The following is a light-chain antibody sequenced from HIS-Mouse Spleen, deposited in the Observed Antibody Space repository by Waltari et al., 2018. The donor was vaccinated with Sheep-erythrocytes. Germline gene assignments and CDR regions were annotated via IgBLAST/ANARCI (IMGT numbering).Light chain of an antibody. J-gene: IGLJ3*02. Sequence: QSALTQPPSASGSPGQSVTISCTGTSSDGGGYTYVSWYQQHPGKAPKLMIYEVSKRPSVVPDRFSGSKSGNTASLTVSGLQAEDKADYCCSSYAGSNNWVFGGGTKLTVL. CDR3: SSYAGSNNWV. CDR1: SSDGGGYTY. CDR2: EVS. V-gene: IGLV2-8*01.